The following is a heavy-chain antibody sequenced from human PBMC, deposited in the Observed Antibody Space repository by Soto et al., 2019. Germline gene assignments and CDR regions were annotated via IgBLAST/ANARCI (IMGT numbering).Heavy chain of an antibody. D-gene: IGHD3-9*01. V-gene: IGHV4-30-4*01. J-gene: IGHJ4*02. CDR1: GGSISSGDYY. CDR3: ARAPSILTRGPRVFHF. Sequence: QVQLQESGPGLVKPSQTLSLTCTVSGGSISSGDYYWNWIRQPPGKGLEWIGYIYYSGSTYYNPSLKSRITISVDTSKNQFSLKLNSVTAADTAVYFCARAPSILTRGPRVFHFWGQGTLVTVSS. CDR2: IYYSGST.